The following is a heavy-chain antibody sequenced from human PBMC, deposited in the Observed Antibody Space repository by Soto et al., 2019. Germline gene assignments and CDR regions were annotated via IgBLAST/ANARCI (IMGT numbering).Heavy chain of an antibody. V-gene: IGHV3-66*01. Sequence: GGSLRLSCASSGFTVSSNYMSWVRQAPGKGLEWVSVIYSGGSTYYADSVKGRFTISRDNSKNTLYLQMNSLRAEDTAVYYCARDSYSSSWYSLQAFDIWGQGTMVTVSS. CDR1: GFTVSSNY. J-gene: IGHJ3*02. CDR2: IYSGGST. CDR3: ARDSYSSSWYSLQAFDI. D-gene: IGHD6-13*01.